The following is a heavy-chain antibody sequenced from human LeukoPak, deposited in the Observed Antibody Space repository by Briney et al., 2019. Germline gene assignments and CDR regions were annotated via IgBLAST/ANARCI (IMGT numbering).Heavy chain of an antibody. Sequence: PSETLSLTCTVSGGSISTYYWSWIRQPLGKGLEWIGYIYYSGSTNYNPSLKSRVTISIDTSKNQFSLSLSSVTAAGTAVYYCARSERYSSGWYFYSDYWGQGTLVTVSS. V-gene: IGHV4-59*01. D-gene: IGHD6-19*01. CDR1: GGSISTYY. J-gene: IGHJ4*02. CDR3: ARSERYSSGWYFYSDY. CDR2: IYYSGST.